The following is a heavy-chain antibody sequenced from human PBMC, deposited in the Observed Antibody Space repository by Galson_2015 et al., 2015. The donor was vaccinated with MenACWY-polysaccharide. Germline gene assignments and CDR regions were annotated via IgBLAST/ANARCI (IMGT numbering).Heavy chain of an antibody. D-gene: IGHD6-13*01. CDR1: GYSFTTNW. Sequence: QSGAEVKMPGESLTISCKGSGYSFTTNWIGWVRQMPGKGLEWMGIIYPSDSDTRYSPSFQGQVTISADKSISTAYLQWSSLKASDTAMYYCARHGPYSSSWYYWGQGTLVTVSS. CDR2: IYPSDSDT. V-gene: IGHV5-51*01. CDR3: ARHGPYSSSWYY. J-gene: IGHJ4*02.